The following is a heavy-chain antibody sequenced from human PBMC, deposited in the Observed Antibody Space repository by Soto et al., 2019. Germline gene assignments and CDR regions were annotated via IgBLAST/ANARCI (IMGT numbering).Heavy chain of an antibody. CDR3: AMFGGWSGGSSGMDV. Sequence: EVQLVESGGGLVQPGGSLRLSCAASGLIFSDYHMDWVRQAPGKGLEWVGRIRRKANSYTTEYAASVKGRFTISRDDSKTSLYLLMNSLKSEDTAVYYCAMFGGWSGGSSGMDVWGQGTTVTVSS. J-gene: IGHJ6*02. D-gene: IGHD6-19*01. V-gene: IGHV3-72*01. CDR2: IRRKANSYTT. CDR1: GLIFSDYH.